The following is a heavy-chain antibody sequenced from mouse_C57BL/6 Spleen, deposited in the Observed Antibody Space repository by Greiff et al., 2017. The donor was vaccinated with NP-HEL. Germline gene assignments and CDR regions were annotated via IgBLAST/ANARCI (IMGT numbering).Heavy chain of an antibody. D-gene: IGHD1-1*01. CDR1: GYTFTDYN. CDR3: ARGAPNLVLRGYYAMDY. J-gene: IGHJ4*01. CDR2: INPNNGGT. Sequence: EVQLQQSGPELVKPGASVKIPCKASGYTFTDYNMDWVKQSHGKSLEWIGDINPNNGGTIYNQKFKGKATLTVDKSSSTAYMELRSLTSEDTAVYYCARGAPNLVLRGYYAMDYWGQGTSVTVSS. V-gene: IGHV1-18*01.